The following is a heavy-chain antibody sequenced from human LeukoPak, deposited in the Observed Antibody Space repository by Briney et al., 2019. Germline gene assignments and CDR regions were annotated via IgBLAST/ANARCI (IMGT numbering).Heavy chain of an antibody. CDR3: ARDWGSTYYYDSSGSPGDY. V-gene: IGHV3-66*02. CDR1: GFTVSSNY. CDR2: IYSGGST. D-gene: IGHD3-22*01. Sequence: AGGSLRPSCAASGFTVSSNYMSWVRQAPGKGLEWVSVIYSGGSTYYADSVKGRFTISRDNSKNTLYLQMNSLRAEDTAVYYCARDWGSTYYYDSSGSPGDYWGQGTLVTVSS. J-gene: IGHJ4*02.